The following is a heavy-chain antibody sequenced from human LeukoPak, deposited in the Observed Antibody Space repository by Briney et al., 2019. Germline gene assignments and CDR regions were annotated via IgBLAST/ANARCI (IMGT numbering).Heavy chain of an antibody. D-gene: IGHD3-16*01. J-gene: IGHJ4*02. V-gene: IGHV1-2*02. Sequence: GASVTVSYKASGYRFNDDYIHWVGQAPGKGVELMGWINPESGFTNYAQKFKGRVTMTRVTSISTAYLEVRSLTSDDTAVYYCAPTAEAYTSWWKVWGQGTLVTVSS. CDR3: APTAEAYTSWWKV. CDR2: INPESGFT. CDR1: GYRFNDDY.